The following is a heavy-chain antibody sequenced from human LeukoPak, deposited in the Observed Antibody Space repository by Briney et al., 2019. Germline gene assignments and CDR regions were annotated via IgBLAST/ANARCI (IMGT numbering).Heavy chain of an antibody. Sequence: GGSLRLSCAASGFTFSSYSMNWVRQAPGKGLEWVSSISSSSSYIYYADSVKGRFTISRDNAKNSLYLQMNSLRAEDTAVYYCAKRKTSYGSGSYSVDYWGQGTLVTVSS. J-gene: IGHJ4*02. V-gene: IGHV3-21*04. D-gene: IGHD3-10*01. CDR3: AKRKTSYGSGSYSVDY. CDR1: GFTFSSYS. CDR2: ISSSSSYI.